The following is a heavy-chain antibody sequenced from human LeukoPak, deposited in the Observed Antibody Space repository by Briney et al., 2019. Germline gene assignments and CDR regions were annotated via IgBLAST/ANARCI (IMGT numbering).Heavy chain of an antibody. Sequence: GGSLRLSCAASGFTVSSNYMSWVRQAPGKGLEWVSSISTSSAYRHYADSVRGRFTISRDNAQNSLFLQMSGLRGEDTAVYYCARHFCSSSSCYIPVSWNSYYMDVWGKGTTVTVSS. CDR1: GFTVSSNY. CDR2: ISTSSAYR. J-gene: IGHJ6*03. CDR3: ARHFCSSSSCYIPVSWNSYYMDV. D-gene: IGHD2-2*02. V-gene: IGHV3-21*01.